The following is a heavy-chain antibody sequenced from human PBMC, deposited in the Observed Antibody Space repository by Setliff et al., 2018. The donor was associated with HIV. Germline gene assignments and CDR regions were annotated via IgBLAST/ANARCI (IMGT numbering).Heavy chain of an antibody. D-gene: IGHD3-22*01. V-gene: IGHV3-21*01. Sequence: GGSLRLSCAVSGFSFSNYNMNWVRQAPGKGLEWISSISRDSRYIYYADSVKGRFTISRDNAKNSLYLQMNSLRAEDTAVYYCARVVGAYYDSSGYYYSYYFDYWGQGTLVTV. CDR3: ARVVGAYYDSSGYYYSYYFDY. J-gene: IGHJ4*02. CDR1: GFSFSNYN. CDR2: ISRDSRYI.